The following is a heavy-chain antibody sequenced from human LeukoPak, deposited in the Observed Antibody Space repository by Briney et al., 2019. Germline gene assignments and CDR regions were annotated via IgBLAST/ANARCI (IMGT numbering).Heavy chain of an antibody. CDR2: INPNSGGT. Sequence: ASVKVSCKASGYTFPGYYMHWVRQAPGQGLEGMGWINPNSGGTNYAKKFQGRVTMTRDTSISTAYMELSRLRSDDTAVYYCARDYDSSGKSFDYWGQGTLVTVSS. J-gene: IGHJ4*02. D-gene: IGHD3-22*01. CDR1: GYTFPGYY. V-gene: IGHV1-2*02. CDR3: ARDYDSSGKSFDY.